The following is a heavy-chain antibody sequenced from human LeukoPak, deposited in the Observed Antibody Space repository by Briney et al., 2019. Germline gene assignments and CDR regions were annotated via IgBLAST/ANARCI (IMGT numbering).Heavy chain of an antibody. Sequence: PGGSLRLSCAASGFTFSSYAMSWVRQAPGKGLEWVSAISGSGVSTYYADSVKGRFTISRDNSKNTLYLQMNSLRAEDTAVYYCAKDPRMAKGYSSSWYRYWGQGTLVTVSS. V-gene: IGHV3-23*01. D-gene: IGHD6-13*01. CDR2: ISGSGVST. CDR1: GFTFSSYA. J-gene: IGHJ4*02. CDR3: AKDPRMAKGYSSSWYRY.